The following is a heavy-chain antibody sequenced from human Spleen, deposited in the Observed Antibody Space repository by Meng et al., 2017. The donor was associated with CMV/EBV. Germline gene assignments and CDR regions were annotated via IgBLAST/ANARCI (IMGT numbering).Heavy chain of an antibody. V-gene: IGHV3-21*01. D-gene: IGHD6-6*01. Sequence: GESLKISCAASGFTVTSNYMNWVRLAPGKGLEWVSSISSSSSYIYYADSVKGRFTISRDNAKNSLYLQMNSLRAEDTAVYYCARDDSSSAVYYYYGMDVWGQGTTVTVSS. CDR2: ISSSSSYI. CDR1: GFTVTSNY. J-gene: IGHJ6*02. CDR3: ARDDSSSAVYYYYGMDV.